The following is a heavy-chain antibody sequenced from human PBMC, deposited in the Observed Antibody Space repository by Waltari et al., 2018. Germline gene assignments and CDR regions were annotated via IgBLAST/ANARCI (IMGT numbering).Heavy chain of an antibody. V-gene: IGHV4-38-2*02. J-gene: IGHJ4*02. CDR2: IYHTGSS. CDR3: AEEGNTTAGLFDS. D-gene: IGHD6-25*01. CDR1: GHSVNNDFY. Sequence: QVQLRESGPGLVRSSETLSLTCTVSGHSVNNDFYWAWLRQSPGGGLEWIASIYHTGSSHYNSSLKSRVSISTDMSTKQFFLTLTLLTAADTAVYYCAEEGNTTAGLFDSWGQGTLVTVSS.